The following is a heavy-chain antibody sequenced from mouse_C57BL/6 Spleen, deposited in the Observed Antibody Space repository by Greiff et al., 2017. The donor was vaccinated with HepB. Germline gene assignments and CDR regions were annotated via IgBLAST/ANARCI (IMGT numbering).Heavy chain of an antibody. CDR2: IDPSDSYT. CDR3: ARGGMVHYFDY. D-gene: IGHD2-10*02. Sequence: VQLQQPGAELVMPGASVKLSCKASGYTFTSYWMHWVKQRPGQGLEWIGEIDPSDSYTNYNQKVKGKSTLTVDKSSSTAYMQLSSLTSEDSAVYYCARGGMVHYFDYWGQGTTLTVSS. V-gene: IGHV1-69*01. J-gene: IGHJ2*01. CDR1: GYTFTSYW.